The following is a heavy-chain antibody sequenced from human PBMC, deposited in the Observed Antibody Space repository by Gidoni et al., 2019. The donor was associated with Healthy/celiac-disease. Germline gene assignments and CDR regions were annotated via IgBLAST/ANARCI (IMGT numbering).Heavy chain of an antibody. CDR3: TFYDSSGYYFQH. V-gene: IGHV3-15*01. CDR2: IKSKTDGGTT. D-gene: IGHD3-22*01. CDR1: GVTFSNAW. J-gene: IGHJ1*01. Sequence: EVQLVGSGGCLVKPWGSLSLPCAASGVTFSNAWMSWVRQAPGKGLEWVGRIKSKTDGGTTDYAAPVKGRFTISRDDSKNTLYLQMNSLKTEDTAVYYCTFYDSSGYYFQHWGQGTLVTVSS.